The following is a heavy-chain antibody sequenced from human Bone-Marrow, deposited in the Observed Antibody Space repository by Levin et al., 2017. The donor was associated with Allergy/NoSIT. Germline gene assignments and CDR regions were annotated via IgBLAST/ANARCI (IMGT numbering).Heavy chain of an antibody. CDR3: AKGSSGWSQETDS. Sequence: GGSLRLSCTASGFPFHTSAMTWVRQAPGQGLGWVSSISGDADMTSYADSVKGRFTVSRDNSKNMLFLQTDNLRVEDTAVFYCAKGSSGWSQETDSWGQGTLVTVSS. D-gene: IGHD6-19*01. J-gene: IGHJ4*02. V-gene: IGHV3-23*01. CDR2: ISGDADMT. CDR1: GFPFHTSA.